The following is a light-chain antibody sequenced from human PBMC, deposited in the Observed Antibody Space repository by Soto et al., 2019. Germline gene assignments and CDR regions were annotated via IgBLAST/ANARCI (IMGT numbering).Light chain of an antibody. J-gene: IGKJ5*01. CDR1: QSVTSY. CDR3: QQRSNWPPSIT. V-gene: IGKV3-11*01. CDR2: DAS. Sequence: EIVLTQSPATLSLSPWEIATLSCRASQSVTSYLAWYQQKPGQAPRLLIYDASSRATGVPAMFSGSGSGTDFTLTISSLEPEDFAVYYCQQRSNWPPSITFGQGTLLEIK.